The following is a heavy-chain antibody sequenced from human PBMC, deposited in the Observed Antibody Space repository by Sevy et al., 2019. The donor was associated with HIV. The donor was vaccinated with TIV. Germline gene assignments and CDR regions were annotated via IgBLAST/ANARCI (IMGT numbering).Heavy chain of an antibody. CDR2: IKQDGSEK. V-gene: IGHV3-7*01. D-gene: IGHD6-19*01. CDR1: GFTFSSYW. Sequence: GESLKISCAASGFTFSSYWMSWVRQAPGKGLEWVANIKQDGSEKYYVDSVKGRFTISRDNAKNSLYLRMNSLRAEDTAVYYCARLAVAEYYFDYWGQGTLVTVSS. CDR3: ARLAVAEYYFDY. J-gene: IGHJ4*02.